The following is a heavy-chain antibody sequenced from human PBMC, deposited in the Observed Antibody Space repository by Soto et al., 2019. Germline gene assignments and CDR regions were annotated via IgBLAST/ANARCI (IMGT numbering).Heavy chain of an antibody. Sequence: QVQLVQSGAEVREPGASVKVSCKASGYSFTSLDINWVRQTAGQGLEWMGWMEPSTGRTGYAQKFQGRVTITRDNSINTGYIELNTLTTYYQALYYCARGVSAGVDYWGQGTLVIVSS. V-gene: IGHV1-8*01. D-gene: IGHD1-26*01. CDR3: ARGVSAGVDY. CDR2: MEPSTGRT. CDR1: GYSFTSLD. J-gene: IGHJ4*02.